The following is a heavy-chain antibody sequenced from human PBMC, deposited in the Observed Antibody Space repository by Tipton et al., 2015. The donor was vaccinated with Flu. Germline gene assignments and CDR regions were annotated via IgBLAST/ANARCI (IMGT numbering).Heavy chain of an antibody. Sequence: QLVQSGAEVKKPGSSVKVSCKASGCTFSSYAISWVRQAPGQGLEWMGRIISIFGTANYAQKFQGRVTITADDSTSTAYMELSSLRSEDTAVYYGARGPYSSRWIGINWGQGTLVTVSS. V-gene: IGHV1-69*18. J-gene: IGHJ4*02. CDR3: ARGPYSSRWIGIN. D-gene: IGHD6-13*01. CDR1: GCTFSSYA. CDR2: IISIFGTA.